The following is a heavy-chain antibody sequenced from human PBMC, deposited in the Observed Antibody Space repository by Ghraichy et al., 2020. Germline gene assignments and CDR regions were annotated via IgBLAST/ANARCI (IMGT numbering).Heavy chain of an antibody. V-gene: IGHV1-24*01. CDR3: ATDLKLSSSWFISYMDV. Sequence: ASVKVSCKVSGYTLTELSMHWVRQAPGKGLEWMGGFDPEDGETIYAQKFQGRVTMTEDTSTDTAYMELSSLRSEDTAVYYCATDLKLSSSWFISYMDVWGKGTTVTVSS. J-gene: IGHJ6*03. CDR1: GYTLTELS. D-gene: IGHD6-13*01. CDR2: FDPEDGET.